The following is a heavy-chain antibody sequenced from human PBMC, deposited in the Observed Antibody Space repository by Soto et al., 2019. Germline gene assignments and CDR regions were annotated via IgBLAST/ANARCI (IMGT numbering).Heavy chain of an antibody. CDR1: GGSISSGDYY. D-gene: IGHD3-22*01. CDR3: ARGDSSGYYYLGH. J-gene: IGHJ4*02. V-gene: IGHV4-30-4*01. Sequence: QVQLQESGPGLVKPSQTLSLTCTVSGGSISSGDYYWSWIRQPPGKGLEWIGYIYYSGSTYYNPSLKSRVTISVDTSKNQCSLKLSSVTAADTAVYYCARGDSSGYYYLGHWGQGTLVTVSS. CDR2: IYYSGST.